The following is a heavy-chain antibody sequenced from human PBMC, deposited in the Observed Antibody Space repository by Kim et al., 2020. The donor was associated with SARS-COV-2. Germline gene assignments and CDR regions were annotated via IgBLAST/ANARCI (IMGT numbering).Heavy chain of an antibody. CDR1: GYTFTSYY. V-gene: IGHV1-46*01. Sequence: ASVKVSCKASGYTFTSYYMHWVRQAPGQGLEWMGIINPSGGSTSYAQKFQGRVTMTRDTSTSTVYMELSSLRSEDTAVYYCARAVSTICSGGSCYVSWVDAFDIWGQGTMVTVSS. CDR2: INPSGGST. J-gene: IGHJ3*02. CDR3: ARAVSTICSGGSCYVSWVDAFDI. D-gene: IGHD2-15*01.